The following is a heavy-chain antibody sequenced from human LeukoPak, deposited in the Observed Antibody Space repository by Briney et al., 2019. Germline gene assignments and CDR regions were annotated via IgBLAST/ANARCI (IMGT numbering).Heavy chain of an antibody. V-gene: IGHV3-30*18. Sequence: GRSLRLSCAASGFTFSSYGMHWVRQAPGKGLEWVAVMSYDGSKKYYADSVKDRFTISRDNTKNTMYLQMNSLRDEDTAVYYCAKDMEYSYGWGGGYFDFWGQGTLVTVSS. D-gene: IGHD5-18*01. CDR2: MSYDGSKK. CDR1: GFTFSSYG. CDR3: AKDMEYSYGWGGGYFDF. J-gene: IGHJ4*02.